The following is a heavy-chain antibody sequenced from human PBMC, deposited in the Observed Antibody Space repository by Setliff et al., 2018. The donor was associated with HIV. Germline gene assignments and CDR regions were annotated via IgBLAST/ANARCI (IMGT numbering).Heavy chain of an antibody. Sequence: SVKVSCKASGFTFTSSAMQWVRQARGQRLEWIGWIVVGSDNTNYAQKFQGRVTITADGSTRTAYMELSSLRSEDTAVYYCARDSPRQRVVDYYYYMDVWGKGTTVTVSS. D-gene: IGHD2-15*01. J-gene: IGHJ6*03. V-gene: IGHV1-58*02. CDR1: GFTFTSSA. CDR2: IVVGSDNT. CDR3: ARDSPRQRVVDYYYYMDV.